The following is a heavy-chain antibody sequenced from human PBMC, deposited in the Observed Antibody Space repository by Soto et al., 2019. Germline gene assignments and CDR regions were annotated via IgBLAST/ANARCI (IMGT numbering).Heavy chain of an antibody. Sequence: TLSLTCTVSGGSISSGDYYWSWIRQPPRKGLEWIGYIYYSGSTYYNPFLKRRVMITVDTSKNQFSLKLGAVTAAYTSVYFWAGGQLVVVAATRVTPPKDNWSDPWGEGILVTVSS. J-gene: IGHJ5*01. CDR2: IYYSGST. D-gene: IGHD2-15*01. CDR3: AGGQLVVVAATRVTPPKDNWSDP. V-gene: IGHV4-30-4*01. CDR1: GGSISSGDYY.